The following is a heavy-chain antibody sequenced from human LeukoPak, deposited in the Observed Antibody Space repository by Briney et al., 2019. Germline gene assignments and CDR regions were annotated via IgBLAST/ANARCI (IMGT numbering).Heavy chain of an antibody. CDR3: ARADADLGGPFFDY. Sequence: PETLCLTCGVCGGSLRGEDWGWISKAPGKGLEWIGQLSPSRATLHTPSPKSRVTTSLDTSKNQLSLNLNSATDAATAIYSCARADADLGGPFFDYWGQGSLATVSS. CDR1: GGSLRGED. V-gene: IGHV4-34*01. D-gene: IGHD3-16*01. J-gene: IGHJ4*02. CDR2: LSPSRAT.